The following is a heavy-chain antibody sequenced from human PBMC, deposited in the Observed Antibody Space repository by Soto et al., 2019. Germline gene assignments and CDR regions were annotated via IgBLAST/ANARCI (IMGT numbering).Heavy chain of an antibody. Sequence: QVQLVESGGGLVKPGGSLRLSCAASGFTFSDYYMTWIRQAPGSGLEWVSYISSSSGTISYANSVKGRFTISRDNAQNSLYLQMTSLRPEDTAVYYCARGTYRSKTDFDYWGQGTLVTVSS. CDR2: ISSSSGTI. CDR1: GFTFSDYY. V-gene: IGHV3-11*01. CDR3: ARGTYRSKTDFDY. J-gene: IGHJ4*02. D-gene: IGHD6-13*01.